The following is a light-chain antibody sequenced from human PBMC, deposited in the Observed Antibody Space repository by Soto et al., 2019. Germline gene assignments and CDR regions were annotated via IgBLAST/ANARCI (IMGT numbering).Light chain of an antibody. CDR1: HSIDDW. V-gene: IGKV1-5*03. J-gene: IGKJ4*01. Sequence: DLQMTQSPSTLSASVGDRVTITCRASHSIDDWLAWFQQKPGKAPKLLIYKASTLEIGVPSRFSGSASGTEFTLTISSLHPDDFASYYCQQHSDYPLTFGGGTRWIS. CDR2: KAS. CDR3: QQHSDYPLT.